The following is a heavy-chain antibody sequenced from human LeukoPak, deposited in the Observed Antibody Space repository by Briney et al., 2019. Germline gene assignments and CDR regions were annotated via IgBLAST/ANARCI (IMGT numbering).Heavy chain of an antibody. CDR2: ISYDGSDK. J-gene: IGHJ4*02. CDR1: GFTFSSYA. Sequence: GGSLRLSCAASGFTFSSYAMHWVRQAPGKGLEWVAIISYDGSDKYYADSVKGRLTISRDNSRSTLYLQMISLRTEDTAVCYCARADGSVAGPPSGHWGQGTLVTVSS. V-gene: IGHV3-30-3*01. CDR3: ARADGSVAGPPSGH. D-gene: IGHD6-19*01.